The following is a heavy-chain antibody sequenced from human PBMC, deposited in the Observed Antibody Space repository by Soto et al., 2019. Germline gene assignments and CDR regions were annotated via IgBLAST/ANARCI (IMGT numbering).Heavy chain of an antibody. CDR1: GFTFSDYY. CDR2: ISGGAITI. D-gene: IGHD6-6*01. CDR3: AGQYSSSSVEF. V-gene: IGHV3-11*01. Sequence: GGSLRLSCAASGFTFSDYYMNWIRQAPGKGLEWVSYISGGAITIYYADSVKGRFTISRDNAKNSLYLQINSLRAEDTAVYYCAGQYSSSSVEFWGQGTLVTVSS. J-gene: IGHJ4*02.